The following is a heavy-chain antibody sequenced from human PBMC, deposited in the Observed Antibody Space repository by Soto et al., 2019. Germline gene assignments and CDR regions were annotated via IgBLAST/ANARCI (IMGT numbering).Heavy chain of an antibody. Sequence: ASVKVSCKASGYTFTSYGISWVRQAPGQGLEKIERISAYNGNTNDAQKLQGRVTMTTDTSTSTAYMELRSLRFDDTAVYYCARDGWSGERRIWGQGTMVTVSS. J-gene: IGHJ3*02. CDR1: GYTFTSYG. CDR3: ARDGWSGERRI. D-gene: IGHD3-10*01. V-gene: IGHV1-18*01. CDR2: ISAYNGNT.